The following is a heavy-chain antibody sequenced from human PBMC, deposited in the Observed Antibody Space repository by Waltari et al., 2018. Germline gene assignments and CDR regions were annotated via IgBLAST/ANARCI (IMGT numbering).Heavy chain of an antibody. CDR2: IKQDGTEK. V-gene: IGHV3-7*01. CDR3: ARLNCGATTCYFDS. D-gene: IGHD2-21*01. CDR1: GFTSGFTLRADW. J-gene: IGHJ4*02. Sequence: DVQLVESGGGLVQPGGSLRLSCAASGFTSGFTLRADWMSWVRQAPGKGLVWVANIKQDGTEKYYVDSAKGRFIISRDNAKNSLFLQMNNLRAEDTAVYYCARLNCGATTCYFDSWGQGTLVTVSS.